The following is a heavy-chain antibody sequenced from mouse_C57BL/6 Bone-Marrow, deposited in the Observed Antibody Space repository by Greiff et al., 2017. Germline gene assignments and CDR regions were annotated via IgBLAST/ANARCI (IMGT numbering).Heavy chain of an antibody. Sequence: EVKLMESGGGLVKPGGSLKLSCAASGFTFSSYAMSWVRQTPEKRLEWVATISDGGSYTYYPDNVKGRFTISRDNAKNNLYLQMSQLKSEDTAMYYCAREGVRRAMDDWGQGTSVTVSS. V-gene: IGHV5-4*01. CDR1: GFTFSSYA. D-gene: IGHD2-14*01. CDR3: AREGVRRAMDD. J-gene: IGHJ4*01. CDR2: ISDGGSYT.